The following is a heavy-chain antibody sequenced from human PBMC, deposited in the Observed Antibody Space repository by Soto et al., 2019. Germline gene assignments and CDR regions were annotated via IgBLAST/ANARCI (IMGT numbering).Heavy chain of an antibody. CDR3: AREYSSFEY. CDR1: GGSNSTYY. V-gene: IGHV4-59*01. D-gene: IGHD6-19*01. J-gene: IGHJ4*02. CDR2: IHYSGST. Sequence: QVQLQESGPGLVKPSETLSLTCTVSGGSNSTYYWSWIRQPPGKGLEWIGYIHYSGSTSYNPPLNSRVTISVDTSKNQFSLKLSSVTAADTAVYYCAREYSSFEYWGQGILVSVSS.